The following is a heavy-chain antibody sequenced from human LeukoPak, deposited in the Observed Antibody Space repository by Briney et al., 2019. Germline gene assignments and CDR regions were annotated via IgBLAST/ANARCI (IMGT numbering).Heavy chain of an antibody. D-gene: IGHD6-19*01. J-gene: IGHJ4*02. CDR1: GYTFTGYY. CDR2: INPNSVGT. V-gene: IGHV1-2*02. CDR3: ARDRDQWLPERCDY. Sequence: ASVKVSCKASGYTFTGYYMHWVRQAPGQGLEWMGWINPNSVGTNYAQRFQGRVTMTRDTSISTAYMELSRLRSDDTAVYYCARDRDQWLPERCDYWGQGTLVTVSS.